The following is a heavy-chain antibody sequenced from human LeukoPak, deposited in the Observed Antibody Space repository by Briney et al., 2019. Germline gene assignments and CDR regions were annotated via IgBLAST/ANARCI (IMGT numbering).Heavy chain of an antibody. CDR2: ISYDGSNK. CDR3: AREGGYDSAPDY. V-gene: IGHV3-30*04. J-gene: IGHJ4*02. Sequence: PGWSLRLSCAASGFTFSSYAMHWVRQAPGKGLEWVAVISYDGSNKYYADSVKGRFTISRDNSKNTLYLQMNSLRAEDTAVYYCAREGGYDSAPDYWGQGTLVTVSS. CDR1: GFTFSSYA. D-gene: IGHD5-12*01.